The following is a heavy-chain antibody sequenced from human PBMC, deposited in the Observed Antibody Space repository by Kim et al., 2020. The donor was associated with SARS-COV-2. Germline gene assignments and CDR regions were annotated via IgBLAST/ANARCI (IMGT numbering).Heavy chain of an antibody. CDR2: INSDEVST. CDR1: GFTFRSYT. CDR3: ARYSSGWYYFDY. Sequence: GGSLRLSCAASGFTFRSYTMYWVRQAPGKGLEYVSAINSDEVSTYYAKSVKGRFTISRDNSKNTLYLQMGSLRAEDTAMYYCARYSSGWYYFDYWGQGAL. D-gene: IGHD6-19*01. V-gene: IGHV3-64*01. J-gene: IGHJ4*02.